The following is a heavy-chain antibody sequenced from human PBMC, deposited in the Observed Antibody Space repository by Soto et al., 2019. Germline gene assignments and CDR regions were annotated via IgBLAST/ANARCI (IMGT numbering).Heavy chain of an antibody. CDR3: AREGPLMGYAIEYFQH. Sequence: EVQLVESGGGLVKPGGSLRLSCAASGFTFSSYSMNWVRQAPGKGLEWVSSISSSSSYIYYADSVKGRFTISRDNAKNSLDRQMNSLRAEDTAVYYCAREGPLMGYAIEYFQHWGQGNPGTVSS. CDR2: ISSSSSYI. CDR1: GFTFSSYS. V-gene: IGHV3-21*01. D-gene: IGHD2-8*01. J-gene: IGHJ1*01.